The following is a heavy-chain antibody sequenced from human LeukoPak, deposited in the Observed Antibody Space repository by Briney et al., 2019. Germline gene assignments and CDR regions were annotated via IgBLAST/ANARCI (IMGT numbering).Heavy chain of an antibody. CDR1: GFTFSDYA. CDR3: AKNVALGYCSSTSCPIDP. CDR2: ISGSDGGA. Sequence: GGSLRLSCAASGFTFSDYAMNWVRQAPGKGLEWVSAISGSDGGAHYSDSVKGRFTISRDNSNNTLFLQMSSLRAEDTAIYYCAKNVALGYCSSTSCPIDPWGQGTLVTVSS. V-gene: IGHV3-23*01. J-gene: IGHJ5*02. D-gene: IGHD2-2*01.